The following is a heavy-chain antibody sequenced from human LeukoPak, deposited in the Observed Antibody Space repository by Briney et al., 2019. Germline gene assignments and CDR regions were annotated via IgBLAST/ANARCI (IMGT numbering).Heavy chain of an antibody. CDR1: GFTFSSYS. CDR3: AKDYSGSPLYYFDY. CDR2: ISSSSSYI. Sequence: PGGSLRLSCAASGFTFSSYSMNWVRQAPGKGLEWVSSISSSSSYIYYADSVKGRFTISRDNAKNSLYLQMNSLRAEDTAVYYCAKDYSGSPLYYFDYWGQGTLVTVSS. V-gene: IGHV3-21*04. D-gene: IGHD1-26*01. J-gene: IGHJ4*02.